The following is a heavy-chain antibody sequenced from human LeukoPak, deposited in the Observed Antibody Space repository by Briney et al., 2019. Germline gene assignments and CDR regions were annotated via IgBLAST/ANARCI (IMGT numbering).Heavy chain of an antibody. CDR3: AKDRTGIAVADY. Sequence: HTGGSLRLSCAVSGLTFSSYAMSWVRQAPGKGLEWVSAISGSGGSTYYADSVKGRFTISRDNSKNTLYLQMNSLRAEDTAVYYCAKDRTGIAVADYWGQGTLVTVSS. J-gene: IGHJ4*02. D-gene: IGHD6-19*01. CDR1: GLTFSSYA. V-gene: IGHV3-23*01. CDR2: ISGSGGST.